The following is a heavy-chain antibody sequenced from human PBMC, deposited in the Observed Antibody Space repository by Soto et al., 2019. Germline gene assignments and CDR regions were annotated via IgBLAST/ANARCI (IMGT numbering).Heavy chain of an antibody. CDR3: VRDYYDTSGYPNTFDM. J-gene: IGHJ3*02. V-gene: IGHV3-21*01. D-gene: IGHD3-22*01. CDR1: GFTLSRHT. CDR2: IGSRTSDI. Sequence: GGSLRLSCAASGFTLSRHTMNWVRQAPGKGLEWVSFIGSRTSDIYYADSVKGRFTISRDNATNSLYLDLTRLRAEDTAVYFCVRDYYDTSGYPNTFDMWGQGTMVTVSS.